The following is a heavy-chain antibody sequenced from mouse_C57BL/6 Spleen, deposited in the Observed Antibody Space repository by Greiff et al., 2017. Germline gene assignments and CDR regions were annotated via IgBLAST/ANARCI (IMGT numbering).Heavy chain of an antibody. J-gene: IGHJ4*01. Sequence: VQLQQSGAELVKPGASVKMSCKASGYTFTSYWITWVKQRPGQGLEWIGDIYPGSGSTNYNEKFKSKATLTVDTSSSTAYMQLSSLTSEDSAVYYCARNRDYYAMDYWGQGTSVTVSS. CDR2: IYPGSGST. V-gene: IGHV1-55*01. CDR3: ARNRDYYAMDY. CDR1: GYTFTSYW. D-gene: IGHD2-14*01.